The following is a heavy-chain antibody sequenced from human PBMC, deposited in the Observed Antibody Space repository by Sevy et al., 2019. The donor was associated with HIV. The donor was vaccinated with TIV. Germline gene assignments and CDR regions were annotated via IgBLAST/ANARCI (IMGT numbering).Heavy chain of an antibody. Sequence: GGSLRLSCAASEITFRSYDMHWVRQAPGKGLQWVSFVSYDGRNKQYSDSVKGRFTVSRDNSKNILYLQMYSLRTEDTAVYYCARHKTFYLHDGLAVWGHGTTVTVSS. CDR1: EITFRSYD. D-gene: IGHD1-1*01. CDR3: ARHKTFYLHDGLAV. J-gene: IGHJ6*02. CDR2: VSYDGRNK. V-gene: IGHV3-30*03.